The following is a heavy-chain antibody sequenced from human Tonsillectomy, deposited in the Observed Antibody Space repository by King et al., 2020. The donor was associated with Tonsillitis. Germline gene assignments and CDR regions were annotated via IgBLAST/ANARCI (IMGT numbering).Heavy chain of an antibody. CDR3: ARDHCSSTSCYGSGYMDV. V-gene: IGHV3-30-3*01. Sequence: VQLVESGGGVVQPGRSLRLSCAASGFSFSSYAMHWVRQAPGKGLEWVAVISYDGSNKYYADSVKGRFTISRDNSKNTLYLQMNNLRAEDTAVYYCARDHCSSTSCYGSGYMDVWGKGTTVTVSS. CDR1: GFSFSSYA. CDR2: ISYDGSNK. J-gene: IGHJ6*03. D-gene: IGHD2-2*01.